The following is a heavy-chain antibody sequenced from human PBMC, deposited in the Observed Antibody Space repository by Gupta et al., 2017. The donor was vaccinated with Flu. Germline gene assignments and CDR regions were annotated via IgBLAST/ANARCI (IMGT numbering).Heavy chain of an antibody. Sequence: VRQAPGKGLEWVSGISWNSGSIGYADSVKGRFTISRDNAKNSLYLQMNSLRAEDTALYYCAKAGNGEGAFDIWGQGTMVTVSS. D-gene: IGHD2-8*01. V-gene: IGHV3-9*01. CDR2: ISWNSGSI. CDR3: AKAGNGEGAFDI. J-gene: IGHJ3*02.